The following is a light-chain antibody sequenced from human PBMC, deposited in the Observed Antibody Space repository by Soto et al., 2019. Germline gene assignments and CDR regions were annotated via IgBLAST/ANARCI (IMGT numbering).Light chain of an antibody. J-gene: IGLJ3*02. CDR1: SSDVGGSNF. Sequence: QSVLTQPASASGSPGQSVTISCPGTSSDVGGSNFVSWYRQHPGKAPKLMIYEVSKRPSGVPDRFSGSKSGNTASLTVSGLQAEDEADYYCSSYAVYNTVVFGGGTKVTVL. CDR2: EVS. CDR3: SSYAVYNTVV. V-gene: IGLV2-8*01.